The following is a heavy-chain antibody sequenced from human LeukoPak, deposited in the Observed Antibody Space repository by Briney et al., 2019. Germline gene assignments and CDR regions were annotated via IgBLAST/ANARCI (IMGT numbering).Heavy chain of an antibody. V-gene: IGHV4-30-4*01. Sequence: SETLSLTCTVSGGSISSGDYYWSWLRQPPGKGLEWIGYIYYSGSTYYNPSLKSRVTISVDTSKNQFSLKLSSVTAADTAVYYCARYYYGVSAYDYWGQGTLVTVSS. J-gene: IGHJ4*02. D-gene: IGHD3-10*01. CDR1: GGSISSGDYY. CDR2: IYYSGST. CDR3: ARYYYGVSAYDY.